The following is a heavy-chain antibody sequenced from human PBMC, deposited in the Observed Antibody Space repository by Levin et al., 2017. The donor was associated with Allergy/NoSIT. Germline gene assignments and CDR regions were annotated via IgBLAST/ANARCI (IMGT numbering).Heavy chain of an antibody. Sequence: GSLRLSCTVSGGSIISTNYYWGWIRQPPGKGLEWIGSIYYTGSSHYNPSLQSRVTISVDTSKDHFSLNLSSVTAADTSVYYCARSSSLEWFDPWGQGTLVTVSS. V-gene: IGHV4-39*02. CDR1: GGSIISTNYY. D-gene: IGHD3-3*01. J-gene: IGHJ5*02. CDR2: IYYTGSS. CDR3: ARSSSLEWFDP.